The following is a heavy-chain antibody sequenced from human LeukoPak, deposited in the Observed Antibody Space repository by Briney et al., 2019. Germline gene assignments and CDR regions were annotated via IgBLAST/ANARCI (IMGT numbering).Heavy chain of an antibody. J-gene: IGHJ4*02. CDR1: GFTFDDYA. D-gene: IGHD6-19*01. Sequence: GGSLRLSCAASGFTFDDYAMHWVRQAPGKGLEWVSGISWNSGSIGYADSVKGRFTISRDNAKNSLYLQMNSLRAEDTALYYCAKDIGSSGWPNFDYWGQGTLVTVSS. CDR3: AKDIGSSGWPNFDY. CDR2: ISWNSGSI. V-gene: IGHV3-9*01.